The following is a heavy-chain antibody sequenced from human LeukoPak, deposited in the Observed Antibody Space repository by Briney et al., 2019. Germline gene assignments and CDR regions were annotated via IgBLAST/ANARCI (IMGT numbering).Heavy chain of an antibody. CDR2: IKKDGSEK. CDR3: TTDTWYSAGH. Sequence: PGGSLRLSCTASGFIFSGSWMAWIRQAPGKGLEWVAIIKKDGSEKYYVDSMKGRFTISRDNAKNSLFLQMNSQRAEDTAIYYCTTDTWYSAGHWGQGTLVTVSS. D-gene: IGHD2-15*01. J-gene: IGHJ4*02. V-gene: IGHV3-7*03. CDR1: GFIFSGSW.